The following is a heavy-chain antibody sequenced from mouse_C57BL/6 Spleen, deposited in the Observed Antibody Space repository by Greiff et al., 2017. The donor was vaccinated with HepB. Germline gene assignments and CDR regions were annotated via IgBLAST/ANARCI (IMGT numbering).Heavy chain of an antibody. Sequence: EVKLVESGGGLVQPGGSLSLSCAASGFTFTDYYMSWVRQPPGKGLEWLGFIRNKANGYTTEYSASVKGRFTISRDNSQSILYLQMNALTAEDIATYYCARSRGRDYYFDYWGQGTTLTVSS. CDR2: IRNKANGYTT. J-gene: IGHJ2*01. CDR3: ARSRGRDYYFDY. D-gene: IGHD3-3*01. CDR1: GFTFTDYY. V-gene: IGHV7-3*01.